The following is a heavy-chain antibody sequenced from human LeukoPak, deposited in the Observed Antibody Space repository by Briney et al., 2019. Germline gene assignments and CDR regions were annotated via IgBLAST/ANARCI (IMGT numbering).Heavy chain of an antibody. Sequence: PGGSLRLSCAASGFTFSGYAVHWVRQAPGKGLEWAAIISYDGSSIYYAGSVKGRFTISRDNSRNTLYLQMNSLRPEDTAVYYCSRGKGSGSFLIDYWGQGTLVTVSS. CDR1: GFTFSGYA. V-gene: IGHV3-30-3*01. CDR2: ISYDGSSI. J-gene: IGHJ4*02. CDR3: SRGKGSGSFLIDY. D-gene: IGHD3-10*01.